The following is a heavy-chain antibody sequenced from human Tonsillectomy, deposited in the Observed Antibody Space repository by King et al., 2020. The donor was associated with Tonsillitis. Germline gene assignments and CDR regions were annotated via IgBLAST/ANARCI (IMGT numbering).Heavy chain of an antibody. CDR2: ISYSGST. Sequence: VQLQESGPGLVKPSETLSLTCTVSGGSISSYYWSWIRQPPGKGLEWVGYISYSGSTNYNPSLKSRVTISVDTSKNQFSLKLSSATAADTAVYYCARRVGSSFIPYYYDCWGQGTLVTVSS. D-gene: IGHD6-6*01. V-gene: IGHV4-59*01. J-gene: IGHJ4*02. CDR1: GGSISSYY. CDR3: ARRVGSSFIPYYYDC.